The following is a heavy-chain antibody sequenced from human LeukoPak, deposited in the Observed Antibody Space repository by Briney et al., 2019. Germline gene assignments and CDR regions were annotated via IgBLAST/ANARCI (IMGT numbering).Heavy chain of an antibody. CDR1: GGTFSSYA. CDR3: ARVAPYYDFWSGYSPKGWFDP. D-gene: IGHD3-3*01. Sequence: ASVKVSCKASGGTFSSYAISWVRQAPGQGLEWMGGIIPIFGTANYAQKFQGRVTITADESTSTAYMELSSLRSEDTAVYYCARVAPYYDFWSGYSPKGWFDPWGQGTLVTVSS. CDR2: IIPIFGTA. V-gene: IGHV1-69*01. J-gene: IGHJ5*02.